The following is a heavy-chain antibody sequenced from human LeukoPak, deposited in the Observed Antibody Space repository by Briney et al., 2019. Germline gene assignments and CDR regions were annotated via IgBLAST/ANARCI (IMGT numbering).Heavy chain of an antibody. D-gene: IGHD4-17*01. CDR2: IYYSGST. J-gene: IGHJ4*02. Sequence: SETLSLTCTVSGGSISSSSYYWGWIRQPPGKGLEWIGSIYYSGSTYYNPSLKSRVTISVDTSKNQFSLKLSSVTAADTAVYYCARLHDYGDYYFDYGGQGTLVTVSS. V-gene: IGHV4-39*01. CDR1: GGSISSSSYY. CDR3: ARLHDYGDYYFDY.